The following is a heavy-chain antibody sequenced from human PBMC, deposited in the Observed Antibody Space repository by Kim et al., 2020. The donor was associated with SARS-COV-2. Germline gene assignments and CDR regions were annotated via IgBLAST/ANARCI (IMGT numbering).Heavy chain of an antibody. D-gene: IGHD6-6*01. J-gene: IGHJ5*02. CDR3: ARQGRGSSSSRWFDP. Sequence: PSLKSRVTISVDTSKDQFSLKLSSVTAADTAVYYCARQGRGSSSSRWFDPWGQGTLVTVSS. V-gene: IGHV4-39*01.